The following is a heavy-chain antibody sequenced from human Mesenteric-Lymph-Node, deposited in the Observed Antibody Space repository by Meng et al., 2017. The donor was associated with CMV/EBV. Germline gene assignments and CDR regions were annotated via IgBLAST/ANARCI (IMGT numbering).Heavy chain of an antibody. CDR1: GLTFSSFG. CDR3: ASSETMVRGAGMDV. CDR2: IRYDGSSE. V-gene: IGHV3-30*02. Sequence: GESLKISCVVSGLTFSSFGMHWVRQAPGKGLEWVAFIRYDGSSEYYTDSVKGRFTISRDNAKNSLYLQMNSLRAEDTAVYYCASSETMVRGAGMDVWGQGTTVTVSS. D-gene: IGHD3-10*01. J-gene: IGHJ6*02.